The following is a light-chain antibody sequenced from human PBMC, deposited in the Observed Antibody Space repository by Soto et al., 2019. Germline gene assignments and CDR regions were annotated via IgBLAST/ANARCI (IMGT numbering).Light chain of an antibody. CDR3: QSYDSSLSGHV. CDR2: GNN. CDR1: NSNVGSNT. J-gene: IGLJ1*01. V-gene: IGLV1-40*01. Sequence: QSVLTQPPSASGTPGQRVTISCSVSNSNVGSNTVHWYQQLPGTAPKLLIYGNNYRPSGVPDRFSGSKSGTSASLAITGLQAEDEADYYCQSYDSSLSGHVFGTGTKVTVL.